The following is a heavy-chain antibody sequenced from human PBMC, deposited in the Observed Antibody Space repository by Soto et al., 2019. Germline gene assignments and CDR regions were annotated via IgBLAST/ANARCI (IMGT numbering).Heavy chain of an antibody. V-gene: IGHV4-59*01. CDR2: IYYSGST. D-gene: IGHD3-22*01. J-gene: IGHJ4*02. CDR1: GGSIIGYY. Sequence: PSETLCLTCSVFGGSIIGYYCSWIRQPPGKGLEWIGYIYYSGSTNYNPSLKSRVTISVDTSKNQFSLKLSSVTAADTAVYYCARGSPLSYYYDSSGYQYDYWGQGTLVTVSS. CDR3: ARGSPLSYYYDSSGYQYDY.